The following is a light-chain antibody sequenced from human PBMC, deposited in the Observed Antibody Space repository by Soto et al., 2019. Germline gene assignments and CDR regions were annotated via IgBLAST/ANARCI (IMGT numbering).Light chain of an antibody. J-gene: IGKJ1*01. V-gene: IGKV1-17*01. Sequence: DIQMTQSPSSLSASVGDRVTITCRPSQGIGNDLDWYQQKPGKAPKRLIYAAYSLQSGVPSRFSGSGSGTEFTLTISSLQPEDVATYYCLQHNSYPATFGQGTKVEIK. CDR2: AAY. CDR1: QGIGND. CDR3: LQHNSYPAT.